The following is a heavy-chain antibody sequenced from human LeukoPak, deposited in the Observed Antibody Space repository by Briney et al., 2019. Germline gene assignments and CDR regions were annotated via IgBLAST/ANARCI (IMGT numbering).Heavy chain of an antibody. J-gene: IGHJ4*02. CDR3: TRAGVTMIVVVNDY. D-gene: IGHD3-22*01. CDR1: GFTFGDYA. CDR2: IRSKAYGGTT. V-gene: IGHV3-49*03. Sequence: GGPLRLSCTASGFTFGDYAISWFRQAPGKGLEWVGFIRSKAYGGTTEYAASVKGRFTISRDDSKSIAYLQMNSLKTEDTAVSYCTRAGVTMIVVVNDYWGQGTLVTVSS.